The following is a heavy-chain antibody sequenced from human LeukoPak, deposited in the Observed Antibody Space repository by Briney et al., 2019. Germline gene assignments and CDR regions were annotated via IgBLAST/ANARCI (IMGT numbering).Heavy chain of an antibody. J-gene: IGHJ6*02. CDR3: AKDRPGLRFLPSYGMDV. D-gene: IGHD3-3*01. CDR2: ITWNGGIT. CDR1: GFTFDDYG. V-gene: IGHV3-43D*04. Sequence: GGSLRLSCAASGFTFDDYGMHWVRHAPGKGLEWVSLITWNGGITYYADSVKGRFIISRDNSKNTLYLQMNSLRAEDTAVYYCAKDRPGLRFLPSYGMDVWGQGTTVTVPS.